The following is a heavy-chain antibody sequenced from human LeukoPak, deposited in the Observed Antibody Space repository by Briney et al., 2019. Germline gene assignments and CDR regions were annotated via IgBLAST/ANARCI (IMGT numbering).Heavy chain of an antibody. CDR1: GGSISSGGYY. V-gene: IGHV4-30-2*01. CDR3: ATTSTDYYDSSGMGDY. CDR2: IYHSGST. Sequence: PSQTLSLTCTVSGGSISSGGYYWSWIRQPPGKGLEWIGYIYHSGSTYYNPSLKSRVTISVDKSKNQFSLKLSSVTAADTAVYYCATTSTDYYDSSGMGDYWGQGTLVTVSS. J-gene: IGHJ4*02. D-gene: IGHD3-22*01.